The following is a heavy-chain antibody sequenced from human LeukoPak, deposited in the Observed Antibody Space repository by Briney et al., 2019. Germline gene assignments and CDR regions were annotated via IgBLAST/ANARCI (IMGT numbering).Heavy chain of an antibody. J-gene: IGHJ5*02. V-gene: IGHV3-53*01. CDR3: ARDYREKGFDP. CDR2: IYSGGST. Sequence: PGGFLRLSCAASGFTVSSNYMSWVRQAPGKGLEWVSVIYSGGSTYYADSVKGRFTISRDNSKNTLYLQMNSLRAEDTAVYYCARDYREKGFDPWGQGTLVTVSS. D-gene: IGHD5-24*01. CDR1: GFTVSSNY.